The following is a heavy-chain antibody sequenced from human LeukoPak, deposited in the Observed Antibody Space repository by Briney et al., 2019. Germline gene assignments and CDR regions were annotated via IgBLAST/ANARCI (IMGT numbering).Heavy chain of an antibody. J-gene: IGHJ3*02. Sequence: PGGSLRLSCAASGFTFSSHAMHWVRQAPGKGLEYVSAISSNGGSTYYANSVKGRFTISRDNSKNTLYLQMGSLRAEDMAVYYCARGAWDSSGYGAFDIWGQGTMVTVSS. CDR2: ISSNGGST. CDR1: GFTFSSHA. V-gene: IGHV3-64*01. D-gene: IGHD3-22*01. CDR3: ARGAWDSSGYGAFDI.